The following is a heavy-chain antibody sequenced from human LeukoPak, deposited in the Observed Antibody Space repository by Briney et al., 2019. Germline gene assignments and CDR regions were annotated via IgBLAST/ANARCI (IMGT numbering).Heavy chain of an antibody. CDR1: GGSFSGYY. J-gene: IGHJ4*02. CDR2: INHSGST. V-gene: IGHV4-34*01. Sequence: SETLSLTCAVYGGSFSGYYWSWIRQPPGKGLEWIGEINHSGSTNYNPSLKSRVTISEDTSKNQFSLKLSSVTAADTAVYYCARARGYSSNYFDYWGQGTLVTVSS. CDR3: ARARGYSSNYFDY. D-gene: IGHD5-18*01.